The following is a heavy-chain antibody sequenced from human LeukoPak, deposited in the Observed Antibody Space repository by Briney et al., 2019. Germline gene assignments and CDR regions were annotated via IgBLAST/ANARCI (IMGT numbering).Heavy chain of an antibody. V-gene: IGHV4-59*08. CDR2: IYYSGST. CDR3: ARGLYYYGSGSSITGY. J-gene: IGHJ4*02. Sequence: KPSETLSLTCTVSGGSISSYYWSWIRQPPGKGLEWIGYIYYSGSTNYNPSLKSRVTISVDTSKNQFSLKLSSVTAADTAVYYCARGLYYYGSGSSITGYWGQGTLVTVSS. CDR1: GGSISSYY. D-gene: IGHD3-10*01.